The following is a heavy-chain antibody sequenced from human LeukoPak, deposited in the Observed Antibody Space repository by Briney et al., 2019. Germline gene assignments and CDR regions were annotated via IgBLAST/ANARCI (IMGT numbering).Heavy chain of an antibody. CDR2: FYYSGTT. D-gene: IGHD3-22*01. J-gene: IGHJ1*01. CDR1: GVSIRRSDFY. CDR3: ISMIYSGVGYFHH. Sequence: NPSETLSLTCSATGVSIRRSDFYWGWIRQPPGKGLEWIANFYYSGTTDYNPSLKSRVTISVNTSENQFSLKLTSVTAADTAVYYCISMIYSGVGYFHHWGQGTLVTVSS. V-gene: IGHV4-39*07.